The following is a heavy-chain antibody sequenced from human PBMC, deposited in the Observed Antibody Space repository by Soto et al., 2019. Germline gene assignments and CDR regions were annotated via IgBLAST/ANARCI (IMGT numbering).Heavy chain of an antibody. CDR2: IVTSSGYT. V-gene: IGHV3-11*06. D-gene: IGHD6-13*01. CDR1: GFTFSDYY. CDR3: ARLRASGGYMGGYLDS. J-gene: IGHJ4*02. Sequence: QVQLVESGGGLVKPGGSLRLSCVVSGFTFSDYYMSWLRQAPGKGLEWVSYIVTSSGYTKYADSVKGRFSISRDNAKNSLYLEMKSLGVEETAVYYCARLRASGGYMGGYLDSWGQGTLVTVSS.